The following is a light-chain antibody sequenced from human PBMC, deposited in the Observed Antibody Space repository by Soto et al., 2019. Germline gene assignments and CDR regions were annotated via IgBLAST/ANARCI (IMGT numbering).Light chain of an antibody. Sequence: HSALTQPASVSGSPGQSITIPCTGTSSDVGGYKYVSWYQQHPGKAPKLMIYDVSDRPSGVSNRFSGSKSGNTGSLTISGLQAEDEADYYCSSYTSSSTLSVVVGGRTKLTVL. CDR2: DVS. V-gene: IGLV2-14*01. CDR1: SSDVGGYKY. J-gene: IGLJ2*01. CDR3: SSYTSSSTLSVV.